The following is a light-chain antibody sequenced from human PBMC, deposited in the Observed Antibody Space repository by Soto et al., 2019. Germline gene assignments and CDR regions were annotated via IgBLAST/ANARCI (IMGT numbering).Light chain of an antibody. J-gene: IGKJ1*01. CDR1: QGISSW. CDR3: QQYHTYPWT. CDR2: AAS. V-gene: IGKV1D-16*01. Sequence: DIQMTQSPSSVSASVGVRVTITCRASQGISSWLAWYQQKPGKAPKLLIYAASSLQGGVPSKFSGSGSGTEFTLTISSLQPEDSATYYCQQYHTYPWTFGQGTKVDIK.